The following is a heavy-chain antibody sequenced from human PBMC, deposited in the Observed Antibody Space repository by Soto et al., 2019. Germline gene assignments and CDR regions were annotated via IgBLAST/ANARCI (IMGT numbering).Heavy chain of an antibody. Sequence: GGSLRLSCAASGFTFNNYAMNWVRQAPGKGLEWVATISATGGSTYHADSVKGRFTISRDNSKNTLYLQMNGLRVEDTAVYYCAKDRIAGNFAYWGQGTQVTVSS. CDR1: GFTFNNYA. CDR2: ISATGGST. CDR3: AKDRIAGNFAY. V-gene: IGHV3-23*01. J-gene: IGHJ4*02.